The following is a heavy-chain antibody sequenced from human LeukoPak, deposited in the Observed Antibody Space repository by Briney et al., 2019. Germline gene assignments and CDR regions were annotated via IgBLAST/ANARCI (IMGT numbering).Heavy chain of an antibody. CDR2: FSASGGST. V-gene: IGHV3-23*01. J-gene: IGHJ4*02. CDR3: AKGNSGSYLMHFDY. Sequence: GGSLRLSCAASGFTFCSYAMSWVRQTPGRGLEWVSGFSASGGSTYYADSVKGRFTISRDNSKNTLYLQMNSLRAEDTAVYYCAKGNSGSYLMHFDYWGQGTLVTVSS. CDR1: GFTFCSYA. D-gene: IGHD1-26*01.